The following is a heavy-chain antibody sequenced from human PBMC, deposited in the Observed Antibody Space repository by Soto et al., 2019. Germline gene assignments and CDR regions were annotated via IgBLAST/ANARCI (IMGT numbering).Heavy chain of an antibody. J-gene: IGHJ4*02. V-gene: IGHV4-39*01. CDR3: ADGVSTYYDYWSGYYSFDY. CDR1: GGSISSSSYY. Sequence: PSETLSLTCTVSGGSISSSSYYWGWIRQPPGKGLEWIGSIYYSGSTYYNPSLKSRVTISVDTSKNQFSLKLSSVTAADTAVYYCADGVSTYYDYWSGYYSFDYWGQGTLVTVSS. D-gene: IGHD3-3*01. CDR2: IYYSGST.